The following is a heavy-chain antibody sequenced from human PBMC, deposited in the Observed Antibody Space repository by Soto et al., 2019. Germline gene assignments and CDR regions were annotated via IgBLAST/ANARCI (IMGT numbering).Heavy chain of an antibody. J-gene: IGHJ4*02. CDR3: ARYGGSSSWYRPYYFDY. D-gene: IGHD6-13*01. V-gene: IGHV3-30*03. CDR1: GFTFSSYG. CDR2: ISYDGSNK. Sequence: PGGSLRLSCAASGFTFSSYGMHWVRQAPGKGLEWVAVISYDGSNKYYADSVKGRFTISRDNSKNTLYLQMNSLRAEDTAVYYCARYGGSSSWYRPYYFDYWGQGTLVTVSS.